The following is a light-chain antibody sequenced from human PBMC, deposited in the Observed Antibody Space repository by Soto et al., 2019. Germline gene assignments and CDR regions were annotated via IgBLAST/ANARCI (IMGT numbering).Light chain of an antibody. Sequence: EIVMTQSPATLSVSPGERATLSCRASQTISNNLAWYQQRPGQAPRLLIYDASTRATGIPARFSGSGSGTEFTLTISSLQSEDFAVYYCQQYHNWPPLTFGGGTKVEIK. CDR1: QTISNN. J-gene: IGKJ4*01. CDR3: QQYHNWPPLT. CDR2: DAS. V-gene: IGKV3D-15*01.